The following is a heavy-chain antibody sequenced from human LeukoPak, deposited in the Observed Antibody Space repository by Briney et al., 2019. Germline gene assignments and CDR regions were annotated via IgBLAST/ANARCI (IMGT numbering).Heavy chain of an antibody. J-gene: IGHJ4*02. D-gene: IGHD6-25*01. CDR2: IYYSGSA. CDR3: ARDPGRRGSGLD. CDR1: GGSISSYY. Sequence: PSETLSLTCTVSGGSISSYYLNWIRQPPGKGLEWVGHIYYSGSASYNPSLKSRVTISVDTSKNQFSLRLTSVTAADTAVYYCARDPGRRGSGLDWGQGALVTVSS. V-gene: IGHV4-59*01.